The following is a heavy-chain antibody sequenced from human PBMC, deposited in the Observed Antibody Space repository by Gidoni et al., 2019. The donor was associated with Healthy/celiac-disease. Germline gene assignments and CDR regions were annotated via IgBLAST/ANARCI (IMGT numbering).Heavy chain of an antibody. CDR3: AHRGSGWFGELEDGPFDY. J-gene: IGHJ4*02. V-gene: IGHV2-5*01. CDR2: IYWNDDK. CDR1: GFSLSTSGVG. Sequence: QITLKESGPTLVKPTQTLTLTCTFSGFSLSTSGVGVGWIRQPPGKALEWLALIYWNDDKRYSPSLKSRLTITKDTSKNQVVLTMTNMDPVDTATYYCAHRGSGWFGELEDGPFDYWGQGTLVTVSS. D-gene: IGHD3-10*01.